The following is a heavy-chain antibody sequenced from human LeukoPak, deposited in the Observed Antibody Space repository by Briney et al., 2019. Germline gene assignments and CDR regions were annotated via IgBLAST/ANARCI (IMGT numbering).Heavy chain of an antibody. CDR1: GGSISSGGYY. Sequence: SETLSLTCTVSGGSISSGGYYWSRIRQHPGKGLEWIGYIYYSGSTYYNPSLKSRVTISVDTSKNQFSLKLSSVTAADTAVYYCARVSRAYSSSWATLDYWGQGALVTVSS. D-gene: IGHD6-13*01. CDR2: IYYSGST. J-gene: IGHJ4*02. V-gene: IGHV4-31*03. CDR3: ARVSRAYSSSWATLDY.